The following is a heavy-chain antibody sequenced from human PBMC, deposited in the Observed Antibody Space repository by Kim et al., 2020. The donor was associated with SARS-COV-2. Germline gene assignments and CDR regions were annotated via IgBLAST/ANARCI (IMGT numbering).Heavy chain of an antibody. V-gene: IGHV3-23*01. CDR3: AKAANHRGSGWYSPGGIFDY. Sequence: RFTIPRDNSKNTLYLQMNSLSAEDTAVYYCAKAANHRGSGWYSPGGIFDYWGQGTLVTVSS. J-gene: IGHJ4*02. D-gene: IGHD6-19*01.